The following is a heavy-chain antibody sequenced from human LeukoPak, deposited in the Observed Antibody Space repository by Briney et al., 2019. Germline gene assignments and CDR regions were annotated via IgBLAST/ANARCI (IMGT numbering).Heavy chain of an antibody. CDR1: GGTFSSYT. D-gene: IGHD6-6*01. J-gene: IGHJ4*02. Sequence: SVKLSCKASGGTFSSYTISWVRQAPGQGLELMGRIIPILGIANYAQKFQGRVTITADKSTSTAYMELSSLRSEDTAVYYCAREGGQYSSSSLGYWGQGTLVTVSS. CDR3: AREGGQYSSSSLGY. CDR2: IIPILGIA. V-gene: IGHV1-69*04.